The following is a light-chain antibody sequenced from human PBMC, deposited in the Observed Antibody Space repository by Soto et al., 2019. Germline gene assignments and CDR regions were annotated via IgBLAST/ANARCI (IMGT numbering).Light chain of an antibody. Sequence: DIVLTQSPATLSLSPGERATLSCRASQSVSSYLAWYQQKPGQAPRLLIYDASNRATGIPARFSGSGSWTDFTLTISSLEPEDFAVYYCQQRSNWPPAITFGQGTRLEIK. CDR1: QSVSSY. CDR2: DAS. J-gene: IGKJ5*01. V-gene: IGKV3-11*01. CDR3: QQRSNWPPAIT.